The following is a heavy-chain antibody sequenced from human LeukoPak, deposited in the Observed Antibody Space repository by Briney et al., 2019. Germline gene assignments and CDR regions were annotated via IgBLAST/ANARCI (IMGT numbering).Heavy chain of an antibody. CDR2: ISSNGGST. J-gene: IGHJ6*04. V-gene: IGHV3-64D*06. CDR3: VKNPAVTVDYYYYGMDV. Sequence: GGSLRLSCSASGFTFSSYAMHWVRQAPGKGLEHVSAISSNGGSTYYADSVKGRFTISRDNSKNTLYLQMSSLRAEDTAVYYCVKNPAVTVDYYYYGMDVWGKGTTVTVSS. CDR1: GFTFSSYA. D-gene: IGHD4-23*01.